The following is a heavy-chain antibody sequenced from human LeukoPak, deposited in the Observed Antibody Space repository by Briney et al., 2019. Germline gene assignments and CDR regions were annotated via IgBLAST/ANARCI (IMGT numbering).Heavy chain of an antibody. CDR3: AKDRAGTPWAD. CDR1: GFTFTTYS. Sequence: PGGSLRLSCAASGFTFTTYSKAWVRQAPGKGLEWVSTVNPGGTLTYYTDSVKGRFTISRDNSRNTVFLQMNSLRVEDTAIYYCAKDRAGTPWADWGQGTLVTVSS. D-gene: IGHD1-7*01. CDR2: VNPGGTLT. J-gene: IGHJ4*02. V-gene: IGHV3-23*03.